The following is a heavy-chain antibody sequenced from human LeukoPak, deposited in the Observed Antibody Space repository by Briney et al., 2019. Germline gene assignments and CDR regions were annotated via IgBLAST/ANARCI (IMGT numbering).Heavy chain of an antibody. D-gene: IGHD3-22*01. J-gene: IGHJ4*02. Sequence: NPSETLSLTCTVSGGSISSSSYYWGWIRQPPGKGLEWIGSIYYSGSTYYNPSLKSRVTISVDTSKNQFSLKLNSVTAADTAMYYCARSFPPNYYDLLDYWGQGTLVTVSS. V-gene: IGHV4-39*07. CDR1: GGSISSSSYY. CDR3: ARSFPPNYYDLLDY. CDR2: IYYSGST.